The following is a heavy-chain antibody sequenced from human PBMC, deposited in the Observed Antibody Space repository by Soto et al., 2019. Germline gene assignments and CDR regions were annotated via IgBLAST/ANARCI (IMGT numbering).Heavy chain of an antibody. D-gene: IGHD2-21*02. CDR1: GGTFSSYA. CDR2: IIPIFGTA. CDR3: ARKVTYCGGDCYSFAY. Sequence: QVQLVQSGAEVKKPGSSVKVSCKASGGTFSSYAISWVRQAPGQGLEWMGGIIPIFGTANYAQKFQGRVTITADESTRTAYMELSSLRSEDTAVYYCARKVTYCGGDCYSFAYWGQGTLVTVSS. J-gene: IGHJ4*02. V-gene: IGHV1-69*01.